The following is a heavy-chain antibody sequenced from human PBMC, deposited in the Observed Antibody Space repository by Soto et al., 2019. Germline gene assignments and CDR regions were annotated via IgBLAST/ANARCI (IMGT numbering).Heavy chain of an antibody. CDR3: ARTAAAGKYYYGVDV. Sequence: GESLKISCKGSGYSFTSYWIGWVRQMPGKGLEWMGIIYPGDSDTRYSPSFQGQVTISADKSISTAYLQWSSLKASDTAMYYCARTAAAGKYYYGVDVWGQGTTVTISS. V-gene: IGHV5-51*01. CDR2: IYPGDSDT. CDR1: GYSFTSYW. J-gene: IGHJ6*02. D-gene: IGHD6-13*01.